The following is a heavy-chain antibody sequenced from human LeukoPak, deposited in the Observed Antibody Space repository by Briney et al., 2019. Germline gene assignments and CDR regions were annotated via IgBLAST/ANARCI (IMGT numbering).Heavy chain of an antibody. J-gene: IGHJ4*02. CDR2: FDSEDGET. V-gene: IGHV1-24*01. CDR1: GYTLTELS. CDR3: ATAGEGGSYLDY. Sequence: EASVKVSCKVSGYTLTELSMHWVRQAPGKGLEWMGGFDSEDGETIYAQKFQGRVTMTEDTSTDTAYMELSGLRSEDTAVYYCATAGEGGSYLDYWGQGTLVTVSS. D-gene: IGHD1-26*01.